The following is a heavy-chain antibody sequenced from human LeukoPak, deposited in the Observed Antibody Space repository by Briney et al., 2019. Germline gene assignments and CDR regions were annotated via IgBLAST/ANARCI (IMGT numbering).Heavy chain of an antibody. J-gene: IGHJ4*02. CDR3: AKPTPGLWFGETYFDY. V-gene: IGHV3-21*04. CDR2: ISSSSSYI. CDR1: GFTFSSYS. D-gene: IGHD3-10*01. Sequence: GGSLRLSCAASGFTFSSYSMSWVRQAPGKGLEWVSSISSSSSYIYYADSVKGRFTISRDNSKNSLYLQMNSLRTEDTALYYCAKPTPGLWFGETYFDYWGQGTLVTVSS.